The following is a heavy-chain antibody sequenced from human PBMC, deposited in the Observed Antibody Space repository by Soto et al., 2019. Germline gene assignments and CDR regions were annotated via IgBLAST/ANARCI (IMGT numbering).Heavy chain of an antibody. Sequence: GESLKISCKGSGYSITRYLISWVRQMPEKGLEWMGRIDPSDSYTNYSPSFEGHVTISADTSISTADLQWSSLKASDTAMYYCATYCSGDSCYLDYYYYGMDVLGQGTMVTVSS. D-gene: IGHD2-15*01. CDR3: ATYCSGDSCYLDYYYYGMDV. CDR1: GYSITRYL. V-gene: IGHV5-10-1*01. J-gene: IGHJ6*02. CDR2: IDPSDSYT.